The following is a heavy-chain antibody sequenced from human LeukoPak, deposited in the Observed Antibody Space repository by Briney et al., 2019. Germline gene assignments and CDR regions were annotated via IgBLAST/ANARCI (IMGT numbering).Heavy chain of an antibody. CDR1: GYAFSSNG. CDR2: ISAYNGNT. V-gene: IGHV1-18*01. J-gene: IGHJ4*02. Sequence: ASVTVSCKAFGYAFSSNGISWVRQAPGQGPEWMGWISAYNGNTNYAQKLQGRVTMTTDTSTSTAYMELRSLRSDDTAVYYCARAPQAYYGWDYWGQGTLVTVSS. CDR3: ARAPQAYYGWDY. D-gene: IGHD3-10*01.